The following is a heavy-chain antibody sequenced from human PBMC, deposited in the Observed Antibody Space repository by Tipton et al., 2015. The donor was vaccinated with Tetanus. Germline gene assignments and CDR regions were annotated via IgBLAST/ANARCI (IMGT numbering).Heavy chain of an antibody. CDR2: ISWNSGSI. J-gene: IGHJ6*02. D-gene: IGHD5-24*01. V-gene: IGHV3-9*01. Sequence: SLRLSCAASGFTFDDYAMHWVRQAPGKGLEWVSGISWNSGSIGYADSVKGRFTISRDNAKNSLYLQMNSLRAEDTALYYCAKDKLLYPDGRMDVWGQGTTVTVSS. CDR3: AKDKLLYPDGRMDV. CDR1: GFTFDDYA.